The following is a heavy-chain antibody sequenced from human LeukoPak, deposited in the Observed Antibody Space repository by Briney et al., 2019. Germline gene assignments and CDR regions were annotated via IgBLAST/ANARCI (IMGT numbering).Heavy chain of an antibody. CDR3: ARDQVPYYDILTGYSWNWFDP. Sequence: PGGSLRLSCAASGFTVSSNYMSWVRQAPGKGLEWVSVIYSGGSTYYADSVKGRFTISRDNSKNTLYLQMNSLRAEDTAVYYCARDQVPYYDILTGYSWNWFDPWGQGTLVTVSS. V-gene: IGHV3-66*01. D-gene: IGHD3-9*01. CDR1: GFTVSSNY. J-gene: IGHJ5*02. CDR2: IYSGGST.